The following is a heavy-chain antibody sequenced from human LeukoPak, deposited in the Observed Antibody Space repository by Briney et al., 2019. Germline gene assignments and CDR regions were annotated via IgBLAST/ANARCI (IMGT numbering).Heavy chain of an antibody. V-gene: IGHV1-2*02. J-gene: IGHJ3*02. Sequence: ASVKVSCKASGYTFTGYYMHWVRQAPGQGLEWMGWINPNSGGTNYAQKLQGRVTMTTDTSTSTAYMELRSLRSDDTAVYYCARDTPMGLNYYDSSGHAFDIWGQGTMVTVSS. CDR1: GYTFTGYY. CDR3: ARDTPMGLNYYDSSGHAFDI. D-gene: IGHD3-22*01. CDR2: INPNSGGT.